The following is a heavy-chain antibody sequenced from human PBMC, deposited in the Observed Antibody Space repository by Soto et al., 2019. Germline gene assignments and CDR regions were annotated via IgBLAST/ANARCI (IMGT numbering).Heavy chain of an antibody. J-gene: IGHJ3*02. V-gene: IGHV4-39*07. Sequence: SETLSLTCTVSGGSISSSSYYWGWIRQPPGKGLEWIGSIYYSGSTYYNPSLKSRVTISVDTSKNQFSLKLSSVTAADTAVYYCARGGIQLWASDAFDIWGQGTMVTVS. CDR1: GGSISSSSYY. CDR2: IYYSGST. CDR3: ARGGIQLWASDAFDI. D-gene: IGHD5-18*01.